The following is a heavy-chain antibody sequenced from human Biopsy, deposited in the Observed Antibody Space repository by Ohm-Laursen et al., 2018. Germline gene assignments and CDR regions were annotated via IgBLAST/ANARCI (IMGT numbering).Heavy chain of an antibody. V-gene: IGHV3-72*01. CDR3: AKEGRLLGIPLTDYFDS. J-gene: IGHJ4*02. D-gene: IGHD1-26*01. Sequence: SLRLSCAASGFSFGDHCLDWVRQAPGKGLEWVDRARNKANSYTIEYAASVMGRFTISRDDSENSLYLQMKSLQTEDTAVFFCAKEGRLLGIPLTDYFDSWGQGTLVTVSS. CDR2: ARNKANSYTI. CDR1: GFSFGDHC.